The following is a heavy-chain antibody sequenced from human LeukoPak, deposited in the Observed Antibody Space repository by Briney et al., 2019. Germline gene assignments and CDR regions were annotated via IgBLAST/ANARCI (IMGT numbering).Heavy chain of an antibody. J-gene: IGHJ4*02. D-gene: IGHD3-3*01. Sequence: ASVKVSCKASGYTFTGYYMHWVRQAPGQGLEWTGWINPNSGGTNYAQKFQGRVTMTRDTSISTAYMELSRLRSDDTAVYYCARVPYYDFWSGYKGFDYWGQGTLVTVSS. CDR3: ARVPYYDFWSGYKGFDY. V-gene: IGHV1-2*02. CDR2: INPNSGGT. CDR1: GYTFTGYY.